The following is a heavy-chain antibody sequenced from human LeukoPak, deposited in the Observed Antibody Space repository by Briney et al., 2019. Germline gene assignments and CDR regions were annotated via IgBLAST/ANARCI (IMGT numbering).Heavy chain of an antibody. V-gene: IGHV3-30*03. CDR2: ISNDGSNK. Sequence: GRSLRLSCAASGFIFSSYGMHWVRQAPGKGLEWVAVISNDGSNKHYADSVKGRITISRDNSKNTLYLQMNSLRAEDTAVYYCARGAGYNYPYYFDYWGQGTLVTVSS. CDR3: ARGAGYNYPYYFDY. D-gene: IGHD5-24*01. J-gene: IGHJ4*02. CDR1: GFIFSSYG.